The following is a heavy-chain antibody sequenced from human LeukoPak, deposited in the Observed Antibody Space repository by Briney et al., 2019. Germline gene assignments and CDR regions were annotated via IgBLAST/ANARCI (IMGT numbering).Heavy chain of an antibody. Sequence: KPSETPSLTCTVSGGSISSYYWSWIRQPPGKGLEWIGYISYSGSTNYNSSLKSRVTMSLDTSKNQFSLKVTSVTASDTGVYYCARSVESLNLEYGLLAWFDPWGQGTLVTVSS. V-gene: IGHV4-59*12. D-gene: IGHD2/OR15-2a*01. CDR2: ISYSGST. J-gene: IGHJ5*02. CDR3: ARSVESLNLEYGLLAWFDP. CDR1: GGSISSYY.